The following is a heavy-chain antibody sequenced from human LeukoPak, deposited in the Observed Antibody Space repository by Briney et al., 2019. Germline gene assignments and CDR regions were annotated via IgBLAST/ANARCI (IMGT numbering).Heavy chain of an antibody. D-gene: IGHD4-17*01. CDR2: IYYSGST. CDR1: GGSISSYY. V-gene: IGHV4-59*01. CDR3: ARVGGYGDYVYY. J-gene: IGHJ4*02. Sequence: SETLSLTCTVSGGSISSYYWSWIRQPPGKGLEWIGYIYYSGSTNYNPPLKSRVTISVDTSKNQFSLKLSSVTAADTAVYYCARVGGYGDYVYYWGQGTLVTVSS.